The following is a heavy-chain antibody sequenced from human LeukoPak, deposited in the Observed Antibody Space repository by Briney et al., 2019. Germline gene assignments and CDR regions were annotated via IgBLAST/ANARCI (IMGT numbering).Heavy chain of an antibody. Sequence: SETLSLTCSVSDGSVSSDTNCWNWIRQPPGKGLEWTGYIYYSRTTNYNPSIRSRTTISVDTSKGQYSLKLTSVTTADTAVNSCVRQDGGPGPFDVWGRGTMVTVSS. CDR2: IYYSRTT. CDR3: VRQDGGPGPFDV. J-gene: IGHJ3*01. D-gene: IGHD1-14*01. CDR1: DGSVSSDTNC. V-gene: IGHV4-61*01.